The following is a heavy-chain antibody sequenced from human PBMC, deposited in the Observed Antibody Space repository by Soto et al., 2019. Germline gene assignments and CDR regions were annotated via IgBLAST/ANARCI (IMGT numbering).Heavy chain of an antibody. CDR3: AKATVKRYYYDSSGYWPN. CDR2: ISGSGDFT. Sequence: PGGSLRLSCAASGFTFSNYAISWVRQTPGKGLEWVSVISGSGDFTYYADSVKGRFTISRDNPKNTIYLQMNSLRAEDTAVYYCAKATVKRYYYDSSGYWPNWGQGTLVTVSS. D-gene: IGHD3-22*01. J-gene: IGHJ4*02. V-gene: IGHV3-23*01. CDR1: GFTFSNYA.